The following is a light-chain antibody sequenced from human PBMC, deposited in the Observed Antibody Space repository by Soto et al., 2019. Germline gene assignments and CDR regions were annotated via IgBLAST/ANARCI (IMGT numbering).Light chain of an antibody. V-gene: IGKV1-5*03. CDR1: QSISSW. J-gene: IGKJ3*01. CDR3: QQSFT. Sequence: DIQMTQSPSTLSASVGDRVTITCRASQSISSWLAWYQQKPRKAPKLLIYKASTLESGVPSRFTGSGSRTEFTLTISSQQPDDFATYYCQQSFTVGPGTKVDIK. CDR2: KAS.